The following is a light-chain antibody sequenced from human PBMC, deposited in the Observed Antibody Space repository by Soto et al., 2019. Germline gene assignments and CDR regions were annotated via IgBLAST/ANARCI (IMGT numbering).Light chain of an antibody. J-gene: IGKJ4*01. Sequence: PGERATLSCRANQTINNNYFAWYQQKHGQAPRLLLYGASSRATGIPVRFSGSGSGTDFTLTITRLEPEDFAVYYCHQYGSSALTFGGGTTVEVK. CDR2: GAS. CDR1: QTINNNY. V-gene: IGKV3-20*01. CDR3: HQYGSSALT.